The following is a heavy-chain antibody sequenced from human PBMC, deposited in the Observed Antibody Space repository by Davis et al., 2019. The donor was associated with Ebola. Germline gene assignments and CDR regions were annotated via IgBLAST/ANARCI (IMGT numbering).Heavy chain of an antibody. V-gene: IGHV1-46*01. D-gene: IGHD6-19*01. CDR2: INPSGGST. J-gene: IGHJ5*02. CDR1: GYTFTSYY. CDR3: ARDRLGWGIAVAGTYWFDP. Sequence: ASVKVSCQASGYTFTSYYMHWVRQAPGQGLEWMGLINPSGGSTSYAQKFQRRVTMTRDTSTKTVYMELSSLRSEDTAVYYCARDRLGWGIAVAGTYWFDPWGQGTLVTVSS.